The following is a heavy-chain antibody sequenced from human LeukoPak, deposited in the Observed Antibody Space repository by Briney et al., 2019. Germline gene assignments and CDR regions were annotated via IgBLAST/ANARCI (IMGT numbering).Heavy chain of an antibody. V-gene: IGHV4-38-2*02. D-gene: IGHD6-13*01. CDR2: ILHSGST. J-gene: IGHJ4*02. CDR3: ARGPAAVDY. CDR1: GYFISSGYY. Sequence: PSETLSLTCTVSGYFISSGYYWGWSRQPPGKGLEWIGSILHSGSTYYNPSLMSRVTISLDTSKNQFSLKLNSVTAADTAVYYCARGPAAVDYWGQGTLVTVSS.